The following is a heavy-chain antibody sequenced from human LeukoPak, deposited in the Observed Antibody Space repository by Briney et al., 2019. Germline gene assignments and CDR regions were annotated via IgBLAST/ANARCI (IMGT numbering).Heavy chain of an antibody. CDR2: INPKSGGT. CDR3: ARDREGLAYFDF. Sequence: ASVKVSCKASGYTFTGYYMHWVRQAPGQGLEWMGWINPKSGGTNYAQKFQGRVTMTRDTSIATAYMDLSRLISDDTAVYYCARDREGLAYFDFWGQGTLVTVSS. D-gene: IGHD3/OR15-3a*01. J-gene: IGHJ4*02. CDR1: GYTFTGYY. V-gene: IGHV1-2*02.